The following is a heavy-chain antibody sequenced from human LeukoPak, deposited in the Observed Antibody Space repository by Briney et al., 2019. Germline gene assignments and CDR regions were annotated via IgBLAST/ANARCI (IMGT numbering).Heavy chain of an antibody. Sequence: GGSLRLSCAASGFTFSSYWMSWVRQAPGKGLGWVANIKQDGSEKYYVDSVKGRFTISRDNAKNSLYLQMNSLRAEDTAVYYCARDYGSSWSDYWGQGTLVTVSS. CDR2: IKQDGSEK. V-gene: IGHV3-7*01. D-gene: IGHD6-13*01. J-gene: IGHJ4*02. CDR1: GFTFSSYW. CDR3: ARDYGSSWSDY.